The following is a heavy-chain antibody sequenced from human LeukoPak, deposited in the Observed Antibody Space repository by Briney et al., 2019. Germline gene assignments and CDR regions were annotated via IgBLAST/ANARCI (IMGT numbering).Heavy chain of an antibody. Sequence: ASVEVSCKASGYTFTGYYMHWVRQAPGQGLEWMGWINPNSGGTNYAQKFQGRVTMTRDTSISTAYMELSRLRPDDTAVYYCARVGLVSSSRYYDYWGQGTLVTVSS. D-gene: IGHD6-13*01. CDR1: GYTFTGYY. CDR3: ARVGLVSSSRYYDY. V-gene: IGHV1-2*02. J-gene: IGHJ4*02. CDR2: INPNSGGT.